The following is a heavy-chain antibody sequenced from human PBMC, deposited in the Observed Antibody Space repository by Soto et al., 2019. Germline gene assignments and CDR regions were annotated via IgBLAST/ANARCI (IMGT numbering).Heavy chain of an antibody. CDR3: ARGYCSGGSCYTDP. V-gene: IGHV3-48*03. CDR2: ISSSGSTN. J-gene: IGHJ5*02. CDR1: GFTFSRYE. D-gene: IGHD2-15*01. Sequence: ELQLVESGGGLIQPGGSLRLSCAASGFTFSRYEMNWVRQAPGKGLEWVSYISSSGSTNYYADSVKGRFIISRDNAKNSLHLQMDSLRAEDTAVYYCARGYCSGGSCYTDPWGQGTLVTVSS.